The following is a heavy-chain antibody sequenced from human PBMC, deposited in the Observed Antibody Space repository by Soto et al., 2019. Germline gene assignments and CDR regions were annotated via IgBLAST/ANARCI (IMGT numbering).Heavy chain of an antibody. Sequence: QVRLQESGPGLVKPSETLSLTCTVSGASISTYYWSWIRQPPGKGLEWIGYISHTGSPTYNASLESRVTMAVDTSKNQLSVRLNSVTAADTALYYCARVNSYSHNWSHDYWGQGVLVTVSS. D-gene: IGHD3-10*01. V-gene: IGHV4-59*01. J-gene: IGHJ4*02. CDR2: ISHTGSP. CDR3: ARVNSYSHNWSHDY. CDR1: GASISTYY.